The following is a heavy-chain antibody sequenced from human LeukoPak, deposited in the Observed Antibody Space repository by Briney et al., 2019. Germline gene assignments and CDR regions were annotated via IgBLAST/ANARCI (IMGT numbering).Heavy chain of an antibody. D-gene: IGHD2-2*02. CDR1: GFTFSSYG. V-gene: IGHV3-30*18. J-gene: IGHJ4*02. Sequence: GGSLRLSCAASGFTFSSYGMHWVRQAPGKGLEWVAVISYDGSNKYYADSVKGRFTISRDNSKNTLYLQMNSLRAEDTAVYYCAKGHHIVVVPAAISLFDYWGQGTLVTVSS. CDR3: AKGHHIVVVPAAISLFDY. CDR2: ISYDGSNK.